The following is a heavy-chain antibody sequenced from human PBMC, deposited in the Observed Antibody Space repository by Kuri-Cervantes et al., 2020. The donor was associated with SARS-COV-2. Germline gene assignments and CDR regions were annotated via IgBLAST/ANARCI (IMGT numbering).Heavy chain of an antibody. V-gene: IGHV1-2*02. CDR1: GYTFTGYY. Sequence: ASVKVSCKASGYTFTGYYMHWVRQAPGQGLEWMGWINPNSGGTNYAQKFQGRVTMTRDTSISTAYMELSSLRSEDTAVYYCATLGLRFLEWLPLKSYYFDYWGQGTLVTVSS. D-gene: IGHD3-3*01. CDR2: INPNSGGT. CDR3: ATLGLRFLEWLPLKSYYFDY. J-gene: IGHJ4*02.